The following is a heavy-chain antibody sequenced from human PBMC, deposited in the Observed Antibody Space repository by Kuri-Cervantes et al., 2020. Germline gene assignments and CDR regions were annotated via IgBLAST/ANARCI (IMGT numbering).Heavy chain of an antibody. V-gene: IGHV4-30-4*08. CDR2: IYYSGST. Sequence: LRLSCTVSGGSISSGDYYWSWIRQPPGKGLEWIGYIYYSGSTYYNPSLKSRVTISVDKSKNQFSLKLSSVTAADTAVYYCASARYSYDFDYWGQGTLVTVSS. CDR1: GGSISSGDYY. J-gene: IGHJ4*02. CDR3: ASARYSYDFDY. D-gene: IGHD5-18*01.